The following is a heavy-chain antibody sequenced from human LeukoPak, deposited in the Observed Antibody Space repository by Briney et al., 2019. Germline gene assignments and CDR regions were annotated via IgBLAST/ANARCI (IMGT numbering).Heavy chain of an antibody. CDR3: ARDEPSPDSTDLDY. CDR1: RFTFSDYY. Sequence: PGGSLRLSCAASRFTFSDYYMSWIRQAPGKGLEWVSYISSSGYTIYYADSVKGRFTISRDNAKNSLYLQMNSLRAEDTAVYYCARDEPSPDSTDLDYWGQGTLVTVSS. CDR2: ISSSGYTI. D-gene: IGHD2/OR15-2a*01. V-gene: IGHV3-11*04. J-gene: IGHJ4*02.